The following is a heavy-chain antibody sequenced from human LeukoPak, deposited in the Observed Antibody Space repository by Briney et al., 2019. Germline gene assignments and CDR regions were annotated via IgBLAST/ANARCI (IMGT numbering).Heavy chain of an antibody. Sequence: ASVKVSCKASGYTFTSYDINWVRQATGQVLEWMGWMNPNSGNTGYAQKFQGRVTMTRNTSISTAYMELSSLRSEDTAVYYCARGSRITIFGVASGWFDPWGQGTLVTVSS. CDR3: ARGSRITIFGVASGWFDP. CDR1: GYTFTSYD. J-gene: IGHJ5*02. D-gene: IGHD3-3*01. V-gene: IGHV1-8*01. CDR2: MNPNSGNT.